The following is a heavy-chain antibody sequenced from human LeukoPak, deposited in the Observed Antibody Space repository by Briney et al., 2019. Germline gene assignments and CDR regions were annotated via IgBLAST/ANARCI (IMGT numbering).Heavy chain of an antibody. Sequence: GGSLRLSCAASGFTFSNDAMTWVRRAPGKGLEGGSSISNTGERAYYADSVKGRFTILRDNSKNTVFLEMNTLRADDTARYHCVKSREASIWYSLGDYWGQGSLVTVS. J-gene: IGHJ4*02. CDR2: ISNTGERA. CDR1: GFTFSNDA. V-gene: IGHV3-23*01. D-gene: IGHD2-21*02. CDR3: VKSREASIWYSLGDY.